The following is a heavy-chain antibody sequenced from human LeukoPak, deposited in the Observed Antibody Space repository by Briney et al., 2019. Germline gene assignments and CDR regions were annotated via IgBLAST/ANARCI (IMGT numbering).Heavy chain of an antibody. CDR2: IKQDGSEK. D-gene: IGHD6-19*01. Sequence: GGSLRLSCAASGFTFSSYWMSWVRQAPGKGLEWVANIKQDGSEKYYVDSVKGRFTISRDNAKNSLYLQMNSLRAEDTAVYYCARGQASGWSYYYFDYWGQGTLVTVSS. V-gene: IGHV3-7*01. J-gene: IGHJ4*02. CDR3: ARGQASGWSYYYFDY. CDR1: GFTFSSYW.